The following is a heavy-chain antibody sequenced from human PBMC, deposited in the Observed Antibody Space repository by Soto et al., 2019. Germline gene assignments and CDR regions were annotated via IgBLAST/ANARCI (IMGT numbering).Heavy chain of an antibody. CDR3: ARVGGSGAPYYYYGMDV. D-gene: IGHD1-26*01. V-gene: IGHV5-51*01. CDR2: IYPGDSDT. CDR1: GYRFTSYW. J-gene: IGHJ6*02. Sequence: GESLKISCKGSGYRFTSYWIGWVRQMPGRGPEWMGIIYPGDSDTRYSPSFQGQVTISADKSISTAYLQWSSLKASDTAMYYCARVGGSGAPYYYYGMDVWGQGTTVTVSS.